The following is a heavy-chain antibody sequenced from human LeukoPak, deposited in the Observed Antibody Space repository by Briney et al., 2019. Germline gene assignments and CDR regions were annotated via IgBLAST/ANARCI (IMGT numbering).Heavy chain of an antibody. CDR1: GGSFSGYY. D-gene: IGHD3-10*01. J-gene: IGHJ4*02. Sequence: SSETLSLTCTVYGGSFSGYYWSWIRQPPGKGLEWIGEINHSGSTNYNPSLKSRVTISVDTSKNQFSLKLSSVTAADTAVYYWARFLPTYYGSGSYYYGYYFDYWGQGTLVTVSS. CDR3: ARFLPTYYGSGSYYYGYYFDY. CDR2: INHSGST. V-gene: IGHV4-34*01.